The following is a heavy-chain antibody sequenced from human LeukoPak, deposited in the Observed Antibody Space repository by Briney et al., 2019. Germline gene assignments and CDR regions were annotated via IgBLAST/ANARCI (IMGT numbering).Heavy chain of an antibody. CDR3: AKLYYDILTGYPYYFDY. J-gene: IGHJ4*02. V-gene: IGHV3-23*01. D-gene: IGHD3-9*01. CDR2: FSGSGDNT. CDR1: GFTFRSYW. Sequence: GGSLRLSCAASGFTFRSYWMSWVRQAPGKGLEWVSTFSGSGDNTYYADSVKGRFTISRDNSKNTLYLQMNSLRAEDAAIYYCAKLYYDILTGYPYYFDYWGQGTLVTVSS.